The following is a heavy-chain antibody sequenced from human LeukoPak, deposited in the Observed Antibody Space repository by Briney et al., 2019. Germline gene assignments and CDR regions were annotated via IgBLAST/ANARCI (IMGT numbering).Heavy chain of an antibody. CDR1: GGSFSDYY. D-gene: IGHD6-6*01. CDR3: ARTPNIAARPFDY. V-gene: IGHV4-34*01. J-gene: IGHJ4*02. Sequence: SETLSLTCAVYGGSFSDYYWSWIRQPPGKGLEWIGEINHSGNTNYNPSLKSRVSISVDTSKNHFSLKLTSVTAADTAVYYCARTPNIAARPFDYWGQGTLVTVSS. CDR2: INHSGNT.